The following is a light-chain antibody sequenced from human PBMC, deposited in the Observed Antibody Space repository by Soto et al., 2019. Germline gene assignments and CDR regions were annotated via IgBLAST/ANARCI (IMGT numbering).Light chain of an antibody. V-gene: IGLV2-8*01. Sequence: QSALTQPPSASGSPGQSVTISCTGTSSDVGGYNYVSWYQQHPGKAPKLMIYEVSNRPSGVPDRFSGSKSGNTASLTISGLQTEDEADYSCTSYTSSISPYVFGTGTKVTVL. J-gene: IGLJ1*01. CDR1: SSDVGGYNY. CDR3: TSYTSSISPYV. CDR2: EVS.